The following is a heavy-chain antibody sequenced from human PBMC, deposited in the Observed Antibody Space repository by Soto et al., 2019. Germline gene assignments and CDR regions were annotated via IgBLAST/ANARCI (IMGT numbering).Heavy chain of an antibody. D-gene: IGHD5-18*01. CDR1: GGSISSGGYS. CDR2: MYHSGST. CDR3: ARDHPHSYGVYYFDY. V-gene: IGHV4-30-2*01. Sequence: SETLSLTCAVSGGSISSGGYSWSWIRQPPGKGLEWIGYMYHSGSTYYNPSLKSRATISIDTSKNQVSLKVSSVTAADTAVYYCARDHPHSYGVYYFDYWGQGTPVTVSS. J-gene: IGHJ4*02.